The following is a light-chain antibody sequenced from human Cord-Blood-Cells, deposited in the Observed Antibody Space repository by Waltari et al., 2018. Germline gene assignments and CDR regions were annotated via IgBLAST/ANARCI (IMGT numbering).Light chain of an antibody. CDR3: SSYTSSSTLV. V-gene: IGLV2-14*01. J-gene: IGLJ2*01. CDR2: DVS. CDR1: SSDVGGYNY. Sequence: QSALTQPASVSGAPGQSITISCTGTSSDVGGYNYVPWYQRHPGKAPKPMIYDVSNRPSGVANRFAGANGGNTASLTISGRQAEDEADYYCSSYTSSSTLVFCGGTKLTVL.